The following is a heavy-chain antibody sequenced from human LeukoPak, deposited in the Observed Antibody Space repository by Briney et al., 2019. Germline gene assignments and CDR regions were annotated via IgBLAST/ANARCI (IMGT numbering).Heavy chain of an antibody. CDR3: ARARVVVIAIWAARGTDFDY. D-gene: IGHD2-21*01. J-gene: IGHJ4*02. CDR2: INPNSGGT. Sequence: GASVKVSCKASGYTFTGYYMHWVRQAPGQGLEWMGWINPNSGGTNYAQKFQGRVTMTRDTSISTAYMELSRLRSDDTAVYYCARARVVVIAIWAARGTDFDYWGQGTLVTVSS. V-gene: IGHV1-2*02. CDR1: GYTFTGYY.